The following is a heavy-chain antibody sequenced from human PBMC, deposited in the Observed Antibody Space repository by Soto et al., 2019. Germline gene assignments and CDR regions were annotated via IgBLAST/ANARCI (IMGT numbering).Heavy chain of an antibody. V-gene: IGHV4-38-2*01. J-gene: IGHJ6*02. Sequence: PSETLSLTCAVSGYSISSGYYWGWIRQPPGKGLEWIGSIYHSGSTYYNPSLKSRVTISVDTSKNQFSLKLSSVTAADTAVYYCVGPYYYGSGSYFHGMDVWGQGTTVTVSS. CDR2: IYHSGST. CDR3: VGPYYYGSGSYFHGMDV. D-gene: IGHD3-10*01. CDR1: GYSISSGYY.